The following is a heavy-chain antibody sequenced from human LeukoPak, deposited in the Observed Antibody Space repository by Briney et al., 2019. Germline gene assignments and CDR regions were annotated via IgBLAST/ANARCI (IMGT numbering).Heavy chain of an antibody. D-gene: IGHD6-6*01. J-gene: IGHJ4*02. V-gene: IGHV3-9*01. CDR2: ISWNSGSI. CDR3: AKASSIAARRTWDFDY. Sequence: GGSLRLSCAASGFTFDDYAMHWVRQAPGKGLEWVSGISWNSGSIGYADSVKGRFTISRDNAKNSLYLQMNSLRAEDTALYYCAKASSIAARRTWDFDYWGQGTLVTVSS. CDR1: GFTFDDYA.